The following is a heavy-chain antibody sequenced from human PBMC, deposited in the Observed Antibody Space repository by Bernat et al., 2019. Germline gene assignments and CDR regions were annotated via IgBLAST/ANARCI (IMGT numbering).Heavy chain of an antibody. D-gene: IGHD3-10*01. V-gene: IGHV3-13*04. CDR2: IGTAGDT. CDR1: GFTFSSYD. J-gene: IGHJ6*03. Sequence: VQLVESGGGVVQPGRSLRLSCAASGFTFSSYDMHWVRQATGKGLEWVSAIGTAGDTYYPGSVKGRFTISRENAKNSLYLQMNSLRAGDTAVYYCARGEYYGSGGAYMDVWGKGTTVTVSS. CDR3: ARGEYYGSGGAYMDV.